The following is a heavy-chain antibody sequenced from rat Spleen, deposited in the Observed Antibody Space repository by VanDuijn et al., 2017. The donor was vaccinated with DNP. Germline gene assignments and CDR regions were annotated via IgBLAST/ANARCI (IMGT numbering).Heavy chain of an antibody. CDR3: TKDAFDY. CDR2: LSPSGGST. Sequence: EVQLVESGGGLVQPGRSLKVSCVASGFSFSNYDMAWVRQAPTKGLEWVASLSPSGGSTSYRDSVKGRFTISRDNAKTILYLQMESLRSEDTATYYCTKDAFDYWGQGVMVTVSS. CDR1: GFSFSNYD. V-gene: IGHV5-27*01. J-gene: IGHJ2*01.